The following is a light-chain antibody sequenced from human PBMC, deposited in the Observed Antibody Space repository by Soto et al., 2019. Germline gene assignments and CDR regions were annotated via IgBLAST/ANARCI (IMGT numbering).Light chain of an antibody. CDR1: QSVATY. V-gene: IGKV3-11*01. Sequence: EVVLTQSPAPLSLSPGERATLSCRASQSVATYLAWYQQKPGQPPRLLIYDASNRATGIPARFSGSGSGTDFTLTITTLEPEDFAVYYCQQRSNWPPWTFGPGTKV. CDR2: DAS. J-gene: IGKJ3*01. CDR3: QQRSNWPPWT.